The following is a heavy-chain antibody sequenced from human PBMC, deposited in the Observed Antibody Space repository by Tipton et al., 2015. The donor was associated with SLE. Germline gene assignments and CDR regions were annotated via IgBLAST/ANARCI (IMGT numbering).Heavy chain of an antibody. CDR1: GGSISSTSHY. J-gene: IGHJ5*02. D-gene: IGHD1-1*01. V-gene: IGHV4-39*01. CDR2: IYYSGST. Sequence: TLSLTCTVSGGSISSTSHYWAWIRQPPGKGLEWIGTIYYSGSTYDNPSLKSRVRMSMDTSKNQFSLRRNSVTATDTAVYYCARHQEWNLLKGNFFDPWGQGTLVTVSS. CDR3: ARHQEWNLLKGNFFDP.